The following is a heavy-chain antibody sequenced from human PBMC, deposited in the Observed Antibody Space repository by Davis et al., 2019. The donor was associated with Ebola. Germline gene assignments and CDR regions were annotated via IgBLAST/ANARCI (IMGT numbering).Heavy chain of an antibody. J-gene: IGHJ4*02. CDR3: ARHPPATVTIDY. V-gene: IGHV4-34*01. CDR1: GGSFSGYY. Sequence: SETLSLTCAVYGGSFSGYYWSWIRQTPGKGLEWIASSYYSGSTFYTPSLKSRVTISVDTSKNQFSLKLSSVTAADTAVYYCARHPPATVTIDYWGQGTLVTVSS. CDR2: SYYSGST. D-gene: IGHD4-11*01.